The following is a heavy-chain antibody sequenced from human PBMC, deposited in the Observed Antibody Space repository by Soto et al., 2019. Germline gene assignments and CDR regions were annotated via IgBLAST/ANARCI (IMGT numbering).Heavy chain of an antibody. J-gene: IGHJ6*02. CDR3: ARDSGSLVVPAAIRKPASPSKGGGMDV. CDR2: ISYDGSNK. CDR1: GFTFSSYA. V-gene: IGHV3-30-3*01. D-gene: IGHD2-2*01. Sequence: GWSLRLSCAASGFTFSSYAMHWVRQAPGKGLEWGAVISYDGSNKYYADSVKGRFTISRDNSKNTLYLQMNSLRAEDTAVYYCARDSGSLVVPAAIRKPASPSKGGGMDVWGQGTTVTVSS.